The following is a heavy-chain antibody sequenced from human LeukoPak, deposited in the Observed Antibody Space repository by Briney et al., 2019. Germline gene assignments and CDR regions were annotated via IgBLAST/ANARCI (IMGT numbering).Heavy chain of an antibody. CDR3: ARDVSYRMDV. CDR2: INSDGRST. CDR1: GFTFRRFW. V-gene: IGHV3-74*01. D-gene: IGHD5/OR15-5a*01. J-gene: IGHJ6*04. Sequence: GGSLRLSCAASGFTFRRFWMHGVRQAPGKWLVWVSRINSDGRSTVYADSVRGRFTISRDNYKDTLYLQMNSLGAEDTDMYYCARDVSYRMDVWGKGTAVTVSS.